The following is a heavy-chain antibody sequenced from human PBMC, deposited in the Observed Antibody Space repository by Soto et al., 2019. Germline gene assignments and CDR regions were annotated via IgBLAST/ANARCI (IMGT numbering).Heavy chain of an antibody. D-gene: IGHD1-26*01. V-gene: IGHV1-69*01. CDR2: IIPIAGIA. J-gene: IGHJ4*02. CDR3: ARDRGTGSYHYFDY. CDR1: GGTFSRHG. Sequence: QVHLVQSGAEVKKPGSSVKVSCKASGGTFSRHGINWVRQAPGQGLEWMGGIIPIAGIAHYAQKFRGRVTITADESTSTVYMELSSLRSEDTAVYFCARDRGTGSYHYFDYWGQGTLVTVSS.